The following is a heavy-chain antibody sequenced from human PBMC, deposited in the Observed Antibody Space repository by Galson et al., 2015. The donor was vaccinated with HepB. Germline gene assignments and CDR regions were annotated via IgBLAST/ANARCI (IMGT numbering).Heavy chain of an antibody. Sequence: QSGAEVKKPGESLKISCKASGYSFTTSGITWVRQAPGQGLEWMGRIIPILGRANYAQKFQGRVTITADKSTSTAYMELSSLRSEDTAVYYCARETPQGGNAFDIWGQGTMVTVSS. J-gene: IGHJ3*02. V-gene: IGHV1-69*04. CDR2: IIPILGRA. CDR1: GYSFTTSG. D-gene: IGHD3-16*01. CDR3: ARETPQGGNAFDI.